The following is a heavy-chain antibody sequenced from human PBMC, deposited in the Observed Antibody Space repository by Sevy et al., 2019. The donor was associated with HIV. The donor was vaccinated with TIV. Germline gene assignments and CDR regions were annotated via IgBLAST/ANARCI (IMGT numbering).Heavy chain of an antibody. CDR3: RGGGLFYYDSSGYYPPYDAFDI. CDR1: GFTFSSYA. CDR2: ISGSGGST. Sequence: GGCLRLSCAASGFTFSSYAMSWVRQAPGKGLEWVSAISGSGGSTYYADSVKGRFTISRDNSKNTLYLQMNSLRAEDTAVYYCRGGGLFYYDSSGYYPPYDAFDIWGQGTMVTVSS. J-gene: IGHJ3*02. D-gene: IGHD3-22*01. V-gene: IGHV3-23*01.